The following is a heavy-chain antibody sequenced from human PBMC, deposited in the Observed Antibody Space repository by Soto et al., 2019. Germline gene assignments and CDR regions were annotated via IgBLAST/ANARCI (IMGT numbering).Heavy chain of an antibody. V-gene: IGHV4-31*11. CDR2: IYTSGST. CDR3: ARDGLPVAGTPDY. CDR1: GGSVTRGDYY. J-gene: IGHJ4*02. D-gene: IGHD6-19*01. Sequence: SETLSLTCAVSGGSVTRGDYYWSWIRQHPGKGLEWIGYIYTSGSTYYNPSLKRRVSISLDTSKNQFSLRVSSVSAADTAVYYCARDGLPVAGTPDYWGQGTLVTVSS.